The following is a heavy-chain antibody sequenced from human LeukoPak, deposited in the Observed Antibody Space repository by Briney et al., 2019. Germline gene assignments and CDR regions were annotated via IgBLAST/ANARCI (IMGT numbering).Heavy chain of an antibody. D-gene: IGHD3-22*01. J-gene: IGHJ4*02. V-gene: IGHV4-38-2*02. CDR3: AREDDSSGYSYYFDY. CDR1: GYSISSGYY. CDR2: IYHSGST. Sequence: SETLSLTCTASGYSISSGYYWGWIRQPPGKGLEWIGSIYHSGSTYYNPSLKSRVTISVDTSKNQFSLKLSSVTAADTAVYYCAREDDSSGYSYYFDYWGQGTLVTVSS.